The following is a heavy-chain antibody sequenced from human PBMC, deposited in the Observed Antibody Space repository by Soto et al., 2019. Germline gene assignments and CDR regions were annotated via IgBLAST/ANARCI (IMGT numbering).Heavy chain of an antibody. J-gene: IGHJ4*02. D-gene: IGHD1-26*01. V-gene: IGHV3-48*02. CDR2: ISGSSSII. CDR3: ARAAWIVGAFFDY. Sequence: GGSLRLSCAASGFTFSSYNMNWVRQAPGKGLEWVSHISGSSSIIYYAGSVKGRFTISRDNAKNSLYLQMNSLRDEDTAVYYCARAAWIVGAFFDYWGQGTLVTVSS. CDR1: GFTFSSYN.